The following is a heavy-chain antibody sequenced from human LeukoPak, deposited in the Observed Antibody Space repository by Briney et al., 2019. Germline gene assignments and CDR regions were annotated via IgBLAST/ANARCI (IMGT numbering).Heavy chain of an antibody. CDR1: GYTFTSFG. D-gene: IGHD3/OR15-3a*01. V-gene: IGHV1-18*01. J-gene: IGHJ4*02. CDR3: VRDLGVNTSMIFFDY. Sequence: ASVKVSCKASGYTFTSFGISWVRQAPGQGLEWMGWISAYNGNTKSAQKFQGRVTMTTDTSTNTAYMELRSLRSDDTAVFYCVRDLGVNTSMIFFDYWGQGTLVTVSS. CDR2: ISAYNGNT.